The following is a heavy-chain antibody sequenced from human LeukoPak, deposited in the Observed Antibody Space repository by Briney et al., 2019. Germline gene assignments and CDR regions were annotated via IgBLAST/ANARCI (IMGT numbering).Heavy chain of an antibody. CDR1: GYSISSGYY. Sequence: PSETLSLTCTVSGYSISSGYYWGWIRQPPGKGLEWIGSIYHSGSTYYNPSLKSRVTISVDTSKNQFSLKLSSVTAADTAVYYCARHYYGLYNWGYFDYWGQGTLVTVSS. J-gene: IGHJ4*02. D-gene: IGHD3-10*01. CDR2: IYHSGST. V-gene: IGHV4-38-2*02. CDR3: ARHYYGLYNWGYFDY.